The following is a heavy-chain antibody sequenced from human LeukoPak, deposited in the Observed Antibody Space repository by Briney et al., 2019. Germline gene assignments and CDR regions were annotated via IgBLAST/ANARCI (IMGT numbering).Heavy chain of an antibody. Sequence: PSETLSLTCTVSGGSISSSSYYWGWIRQPPGKGLEWIGSIYYSGSTHYNPSLKSRATISVDTSKNQFSLKLSSVTAADTAVYYCAGEIGSRNGYNLWGQGTLVTVSS. CDR2: IYYSGST. J-gene: IGHJ4*02. D-gene: IGHD5-24*01. V-gene: IGHV4-39*02. CDR3: AGEIGSRNGYNL. CDR1: GGSISSSSYY.